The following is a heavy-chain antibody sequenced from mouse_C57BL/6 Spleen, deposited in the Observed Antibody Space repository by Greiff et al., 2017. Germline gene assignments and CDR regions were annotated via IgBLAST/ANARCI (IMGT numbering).Heavy chain of an antibody. Sequence: EVKLVESGGGLVKPGGSLKLSCAASGFTFSDYGMHWVRQAPEKGLEWVAYISSGSSTIYYADTVKGRFTISRDNAKNTLFLQMTRLGSEDTAMYYCAREGYAMDYGGQGTSVTVSS. CDR1: GFTFSDYG. V-gene: IGHV5-17*01. J-gene: IGHJ4*01. CDR3: AREGYAMDY. CDR2: ISSGSSTI.